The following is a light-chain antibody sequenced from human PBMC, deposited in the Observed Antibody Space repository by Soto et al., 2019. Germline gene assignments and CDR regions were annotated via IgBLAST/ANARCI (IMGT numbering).Light chain of an antibody. CDR1: QSVSGSD. J-gene: IGKJ1*01. CDR2: GVS. Sequence: EVVLTQSPGTLSLSPGERATLSCRASQSVSGSDLAWYQQKPGQAPRLLISGVSNRATGTPDRFSGSGSGTDFTLTISSLEPEDFAVFYCHQYGISPPTFGPGTKVKI. V-gene: IGKV3-20*01. CDR3: HQYGISPPT.